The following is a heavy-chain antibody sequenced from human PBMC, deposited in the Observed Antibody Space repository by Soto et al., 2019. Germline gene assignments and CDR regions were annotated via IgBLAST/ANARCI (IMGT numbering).Heavy chain of an antibody. J-gene: IGHJ4*02. CDR2: ISGTAGNT. Sequence: GGSLRLSCAASGFTFTSCAMSWVRQAPGKGLEWVSAISGTAGNTHHADSVKGRFTISRDISKNTLYLQMNSLRAEDTAVYYCAKGDWDYIAGHFDYWGQGTLVTVSS. CDR3: AKGDWDYIAGHFDY. V-gene: IGHV3-23*01. CDR1: GFTFTSCA. D-gene: IGHD1-7*01.